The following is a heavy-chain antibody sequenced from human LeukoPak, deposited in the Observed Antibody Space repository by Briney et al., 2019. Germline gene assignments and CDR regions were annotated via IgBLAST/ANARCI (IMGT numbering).Heavy chain of an antibody. CDR3: ARDVVRLRGAPSPFDY. V-gene: IGHV4-39*07. J-gene: IGHJ4*02. CDR1: GGSISTNSYH. CDR2: IYYSGST. Sequence: PSETLSLTCTVSGGSISTNSYHWGWIRQPPGKGLEWIGSIYYSGSTYYNPSLKSRVTISVDTSKNQFSLKLSSVTAADTAVYYCARDVVRLRGAPSPFDYWGQGTLVTVSS. D-gene: IGHD3-10*01.